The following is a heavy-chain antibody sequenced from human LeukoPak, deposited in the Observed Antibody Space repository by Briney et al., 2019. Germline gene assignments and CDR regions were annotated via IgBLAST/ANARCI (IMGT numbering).Heavy chain of an antibody. CDR2: INSDGSST. CDR1: GFTFSDHY. CDR3: GRSSYSSSGGAPDC. Sequence: GGSLRLSCAASGFTFSDHYMDWVRQAPGKGLVWVSRINSDGSSTNYAGSVKGRFTISRDNAKNTLYLQMNSLRAEDTAVYYCGRSSYSSSGGAPDCWGQGTLVTVSS. V-gene: IGHV3-74*01. D-gene: IGHD6-6*01. J-gene: IGHJ4*02.